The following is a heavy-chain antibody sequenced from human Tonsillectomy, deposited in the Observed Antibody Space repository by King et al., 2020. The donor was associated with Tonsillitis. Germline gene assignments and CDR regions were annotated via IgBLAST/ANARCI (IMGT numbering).Heavy chain of an antibody. D-gene: IGHD5-18*01. CDR1: GFTFSSSA. CDR2: ISGSGGST. J-gene: IGHJ4*02. V-gene: IGHV3-23*04. CDR3: AKVMTTAIVSYFDY. Sequence: VQLVESGGGLVQPGGSLRLSCAASGFTFSSSAMAWVRQAPGKGLEWVSGISGSGGSTYYADSVKGRFTISRDNSKNTMYLQMNILGAEDTSLYYCAKVMTTAIVSYFDYWGQGTLVTVSS.